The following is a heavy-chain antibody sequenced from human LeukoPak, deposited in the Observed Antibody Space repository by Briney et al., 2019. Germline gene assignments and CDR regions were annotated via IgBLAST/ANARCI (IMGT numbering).Heavy chain of an antibody. Sequence: PSETLSLTCTVSGGSISSGSYYWSWIRQPAGKGLEWIGRMYTSGITNYNPSLKSRVTISVDTSKNQFSLKLSSVTAADTAVYYCAREGTSIFGVVIDYWGQGTLVTVSS. V-gene: IGHV4-61*02. D-gene: IGHD3-3*01. CDR3: AREGTSIFGVVIDY. CDR1: GGSISSGSYY. CDR2: MYTSGIT. J-gene: IGHJ4*02.